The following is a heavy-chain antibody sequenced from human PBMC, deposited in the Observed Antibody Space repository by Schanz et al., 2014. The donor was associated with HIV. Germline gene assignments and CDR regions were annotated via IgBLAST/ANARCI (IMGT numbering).Heavy chain of an antibody. CDR1: GFTFSRSA. J-gene: IGHJ6*02. D-gene: IGHD1-26*01. CDR3: AKGGYTGHYYYGLDV. V-gene: IGHV3-23*03. Sequence: EVQLLESGGGLVQPGGSLRLSCTVSGFTFSRSAMTWVRQAPGKGLEWVSSIDIAGTLTYFADSVKGRFTISRDNSKNTLYLQMNSLRVEDTAVYYCAKGGYTGHYYYGLDVWGQGTTVTVSS. CDR2: IDIAGTLT.